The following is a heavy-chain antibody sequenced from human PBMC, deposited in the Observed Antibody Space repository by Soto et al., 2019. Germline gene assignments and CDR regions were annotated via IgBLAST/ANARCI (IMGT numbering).Heavy chain of an antibody. Sequence: WWSXRVSCSASVFTFIIYAIIWFRHAPGKGLEWVSGFSGSGGSTYYADSVKGRFTISRDNSKNTLYLQMNTLRVEDTAVYHCAKDLVSRYDILHDYTRFEKWGPGALV. CDR3: AKDLVSRYDILHDYTRFEK. CDR1: VFTFIIYA. V-gene: IGHV3-23*01. CDR2: FSGSGGST. D-gene: IGHD3-9*01. J-gene: IGHJ4*02.